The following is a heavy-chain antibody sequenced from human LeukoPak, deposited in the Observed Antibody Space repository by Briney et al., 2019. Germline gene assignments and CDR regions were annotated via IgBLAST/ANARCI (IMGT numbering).Heavy chain of an antibody. V-gene: IGHV3-74*01. CDR1: GFTFSNYW. D-gene: IGHD2-21*02. CDR3: SRDSLSSCGGDCYSGLDV. CDR2: IKSDGSST. Sequence: GGSLRLSCAASGFTFSNYWMHWVRQAPGEALMWVSRIKSDGSSTTYADSVKGRFTVSRDNAKNTLYLQMNSLRAEDTAVYYCSRDSLSSCGGDCYSGLDVWGQGTTVTVSS. J-gene: IGHJ6*02.